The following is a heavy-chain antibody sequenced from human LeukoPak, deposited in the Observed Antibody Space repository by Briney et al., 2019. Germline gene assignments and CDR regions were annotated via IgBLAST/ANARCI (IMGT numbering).Heavy chain of an antibody. CDR2: IYFSGST. D-gene: IGHD6-13*01. V-gene: IGHV4-4*07. CDR3: ARVAATDYYYYYAMDV. CDR1: GGSISNYY. J-gene: IGHJ6*02. Sequence: KPSETLSLTCTVSGGSISNYYWSWIRQPAGKGLEWIGRIYFSGSTNYDPSLKSRVTMSVDTSKNQSSLKLSSVTAADTAVYYCARVAATDYYYYYAMDVWGQGTTVTVSS.